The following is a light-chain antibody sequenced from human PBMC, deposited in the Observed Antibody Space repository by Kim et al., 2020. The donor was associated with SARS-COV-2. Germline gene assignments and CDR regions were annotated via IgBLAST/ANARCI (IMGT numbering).Light chain of an antibody. V-gene: IGKV3-11*01. CDR1: QSVSSF. J-gene: IGKJ1*01. CDR2: DAS. Sequence: EIVLTQSPATLSLSPGERATLSCRASQSVSSFLAWYQHKPDQAPRLLIYDASNRATGIPARFSGSGSGTDFTLTISSLEPEDFAVYYCQQRSNWPSWTFGQGTKVDIK. CDR3: QQRSNWPSWT.